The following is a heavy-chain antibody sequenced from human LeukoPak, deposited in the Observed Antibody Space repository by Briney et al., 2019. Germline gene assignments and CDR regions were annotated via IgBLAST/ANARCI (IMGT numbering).Heavy chain of an antibody. J-gene: IGHJ4*02. V-gene: IGHV4-31*03. Sequence: SQTLSLTCTVSGGSISSGGYYWSWIRQHPGKGLEWIGYIYYSGSTYYNPSLKSRVTISVDTSKNQFSLKLNSVTAADTAVYYCARVGYDSSGYYYVPHFDYWGQGTLVTVSS. D-gene: IGHD3-22*01. CDR1: GGSISSGGYY. CDR2: IYYSGST. CDR3: ARVGYDSSGYYYVPHFDY.